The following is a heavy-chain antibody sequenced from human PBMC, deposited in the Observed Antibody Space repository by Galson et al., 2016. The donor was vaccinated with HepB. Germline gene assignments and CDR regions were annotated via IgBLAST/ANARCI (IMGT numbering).Heavy chain of an antibody. J-gene: IGHJ4*02. CDR2: IYPGDSDT. V-gene: IGHV5-51*01. Sequence: SGAEVKQPGESLKISCKGSGYDFTNNWIGWVRQMPGKGLEWMGIIYPGDSDTRYSPSFQGQVTVSADKSISTAYLQWSSLKASATAMYYCARRMVGYCSGGYCYSIDYWGQGTLVTVSS. CDR1: GYDFTNNW. CDR3: ARRMVGYCSGGYCYSIDY. D-gene: IGHD2-15*01.